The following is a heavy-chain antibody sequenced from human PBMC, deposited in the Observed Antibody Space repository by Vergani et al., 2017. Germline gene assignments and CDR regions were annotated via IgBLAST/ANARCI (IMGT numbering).Heavy chain of an antibody. V-gene: IGHV3-21*01. CDR2: ISSSSSYI. CDR3: AKDPIVGATVPPSYYFDY. D-gene: IGHD1-26*01. CDR1: GFTFSSYS. Sequence: VQLVESGGGLVKPGGSLRLSCAASGFTFSSYSMNWVRQAPGKGLEWVSSISSSSSYIYYADSVKGRFTISRDNSKNTLYLQMNSLRAEDTAVYYCAKDPIVGATVPPSYYFDYWGQGTLVTVSS. J-gene: IGHJ4*02.